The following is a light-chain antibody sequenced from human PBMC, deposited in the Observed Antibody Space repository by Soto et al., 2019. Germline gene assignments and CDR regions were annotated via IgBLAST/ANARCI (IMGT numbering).Light chain of an antibody. V-gene: IGKV3-15*01. CDR1: QSVGSN. Sequence: EIVMTQSPATLSVSPGERATLSCRASQSVGSNLAWYQQKPGQAPRLLIYGASTRATGIPARLSGSGSGTEIPLTISSLHAEDFAIYFCQQYNNWPPDRTFGQGTKVESK. CDR3: QQYNNWPPDRT. J-gene: IGKJ1*01. CDR2: GAS.